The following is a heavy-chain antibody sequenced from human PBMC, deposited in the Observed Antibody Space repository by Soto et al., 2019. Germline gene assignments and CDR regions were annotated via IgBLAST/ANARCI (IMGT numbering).Heavy chain of an antibody. Sequence: GGSLRLSCSASVFTFSIYAMSWVRQAPGKGLEWVSAISGSDNSTYYADSVKGRFTISRDKSKNTLYLQMNSLRADDTAVYYCAPMGVWGQGTTVTVSS. CDR2: ISGSDNST. J-gene: IGHJ6*02. CDR3: APMGV. V-gene: IGHV3-23*01. CDR1: VFTFSIYA.